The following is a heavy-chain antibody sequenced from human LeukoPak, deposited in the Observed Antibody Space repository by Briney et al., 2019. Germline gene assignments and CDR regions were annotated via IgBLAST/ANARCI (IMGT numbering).Heavy chain of an antibody. D-gene: IGHD2-15*01. CDR1: GFTFSSYD. CDR3: ARVLSHCSGGSCYSGAFDI. V-gene: IGHV3-13*01. CDR2: IGTAGDT. Sequence: GGSLRLSCAASGFTFSSYDMHWVRQATGKGLEWVSGIGTAGDTYYPDSVKGRFTISRENAKNSLYLQMNSLRAGDTAMYYCARVLSHCSGGSCYSGAFDIWGQGTMVTVSS. J-gene: IGHJ3*02.